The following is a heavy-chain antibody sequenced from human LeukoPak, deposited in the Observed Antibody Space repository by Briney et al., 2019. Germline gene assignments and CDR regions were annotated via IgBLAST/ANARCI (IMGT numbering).Heavy chain of an antibody. CDR3: ARSGSGDAFDI. Sequence: PSQTLSLTCTVSGGSISSGSYYWSWIRQPAGKGLEWIGRIYTSGSTNYNPSLKSRVTISVDTSKNQFSLKLSSVTAADTAVYYCARSGSGDAFDIWGQGTMVTVSS. V-gene: IGHV4-61*02. J-gene: IGHJ3*02. CDR2: IYTSGST. D-gene: IGHD6-19*01. CDR1: GGSISSGSYY.